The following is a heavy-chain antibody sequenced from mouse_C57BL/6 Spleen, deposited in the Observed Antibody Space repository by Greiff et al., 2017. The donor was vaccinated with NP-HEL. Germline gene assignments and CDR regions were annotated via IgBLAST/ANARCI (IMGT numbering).Heavy chain of an antibody. CDR1: GFSFNTYA. J-gene: IGHJ2*01. V-gene: IGHV10-1*01. Sequence: EVQGVESGGGLVQPKGSLKLSCAASGFSFNTYAMNWVRQAPGKGLEWVARIRSKSNNYATYYADSVKDRFTISRDDSESMLYLQMNNLKTEDTAMYYCVRQDCECFDSRGQSTTLTDSS. CDR3: VRQDCECFDS. CDR2: IRSKSNNYAT.